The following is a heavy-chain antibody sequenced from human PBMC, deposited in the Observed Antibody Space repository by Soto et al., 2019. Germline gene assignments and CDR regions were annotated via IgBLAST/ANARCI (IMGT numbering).Heavy chain of an antibody. CDR3: ASVTFGGVVLAH. CDR2: VYFNGNT. J-gene: IGHJ4*02. D-gene: IGHD3-16*01. Sequence: NPSETLSLTCTVSAASFSKYYWSWIRQPPGKGLEWIGYVYFNGNTNYNPSLKRRVSISIDTSKNQTSLNLSSVTAADTAVYYCASVTFGGVVLAHWGQGTLVTVSS. V-gene: IGHV4-59*01. CDR1: AASFSKYY.